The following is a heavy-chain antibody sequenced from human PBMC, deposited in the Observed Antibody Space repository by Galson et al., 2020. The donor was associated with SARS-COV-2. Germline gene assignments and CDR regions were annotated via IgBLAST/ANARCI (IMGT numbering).Heavy chain of an antibody. CDR3: AQQSPGGWEYFFDY. D-gene: IGHD6-19*01. V-gene: IGHV2-5*01. J-gene: IGHJ4*02. Sequence: SGPTLVKPTQTLTLTCTFSGFSLNSHGEAVAWIRQPPGKTLEWLALIYWNDQKPYNPPLRNRLTITKDTSKNQVVLAMTNMDPLDTGTYFCAQQSPGGWEYFFDYWGQGVPVTVSS. CDR1: GFSLNSHGEA. CDR2: IYWNDQK.